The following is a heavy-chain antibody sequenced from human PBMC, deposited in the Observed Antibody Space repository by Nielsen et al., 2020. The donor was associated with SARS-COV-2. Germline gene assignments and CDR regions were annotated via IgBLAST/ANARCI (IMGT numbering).Heavy chain of an antibody. CDR1: GFTFSSYG. J-gene: IGHJ3*02. Sequence: GGSLRLSCAASGFTFSSYGMHWVRQAPGKGLEWVAVIWYDGSNKYYADSVKSRFTISRDNSKNTLYLQMNSLRAEDTAVYYCARYTVADDAFDIWGQGTMVTVSS. CDR2: IWYDGSNK. CDR3: ARYTVADDAFDI. V-gene: IGHV3-33*08. D-gene: IGHD6-19*01.